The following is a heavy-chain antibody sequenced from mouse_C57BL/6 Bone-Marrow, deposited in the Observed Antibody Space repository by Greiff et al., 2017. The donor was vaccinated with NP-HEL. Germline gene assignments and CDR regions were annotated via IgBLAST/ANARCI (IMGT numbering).Heavy chain of an antibody. V-gene: IGHV1-53*01. CDR2: INPSNGGT. CDR1: GYTFTSYW. D-gene: IGHD3-2*02. J-gene: IGHJ2*01. CDR3: ARGLRLRSYFDY. Sequence: QVQLQQPGTELVKPGASVKLSCKASGYTFTSYWMHWVKQRPGQGLEWIGNINPSNGGTNYNEKFKSKATMTVDKSSSTAYMQLSSLTSEDSAVYYCARGLRLRSYFDYWGQGTTLTVSS.